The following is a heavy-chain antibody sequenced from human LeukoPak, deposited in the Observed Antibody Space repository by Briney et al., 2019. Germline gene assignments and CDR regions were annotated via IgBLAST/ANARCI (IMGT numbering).Heavy chain of an antibody. CDR2: ISAYNGNT. CDR3: ARAWFGELSRYYYYYGMDV. D-gene: IGHD3-10*01. J-gene: IGHJ6*02. Sequence: ASVKVSCKASGYTFTSYGIGWVRQAPGQGLEWMGWISAYNGNTNYAQKLQGRVTMTTDTSTSTAYMELRSLRSDDTAVYYCARAWFGELSRYYYYYGMDVWGQGTTVTVSS. CDR1: GYTFTSYG. V-gene: IGHV1-18*01.